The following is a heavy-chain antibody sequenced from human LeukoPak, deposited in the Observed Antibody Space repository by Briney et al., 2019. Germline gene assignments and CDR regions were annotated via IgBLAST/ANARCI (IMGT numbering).Heavy chain of an antibody. D-gene: IGHD3-22*01. Sequence: SGGSLRLSCAASGFTVSSNYMSWVRQAPGKGLDWVSVIYSGGSTYYADSVKGRFTISRDNSKNTLYLQMNSLRAEDTAVYYCARDKVYYYDSSGYSYYWYFDLWGRGTLVTVSS. CDR3: ARDKVYYYDSSGYSYYWYFDL. CDR1: GFTVSSNY. CDR2: IYSGGST. J-gene: IGHJ2*01. V-gene: IGHV3-66*01.